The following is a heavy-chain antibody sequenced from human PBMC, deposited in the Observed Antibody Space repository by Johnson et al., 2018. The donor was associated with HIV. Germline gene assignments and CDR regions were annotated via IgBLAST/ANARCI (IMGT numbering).Heavy chain of an antibody. CDR1: GFTFSGYV. CDR2: ISGGGGSA. V-gene: IGHV3-23*04. Sequence: VQLVESGGVVVQPGGSLRLSCAASGFTFSGYVMSWVRQAPGKGLEWVSVISGGGGSAYFADSVKGRFTSSRDNSKNTLYLQMNSLRPEDTAVYYCARESGSSGAFDIWGQGTMVTVSS. CDR3: ARESGSSGAFDI. J-gene: IGHJ3*02. D-gene: IGHD1-26*01.